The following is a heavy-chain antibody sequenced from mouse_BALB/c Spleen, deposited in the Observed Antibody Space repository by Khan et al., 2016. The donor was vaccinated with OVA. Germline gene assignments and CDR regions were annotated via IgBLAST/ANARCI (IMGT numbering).Heavy chain of an antibody. CDR3: TRSGYGSFAY. CDR2: INPSSGGT. CDR1: GYTFTSYY. V-gene: IGHV1S81*02. D-gene: IGHD2-2*01. J-gene: IGHJ3*01. Sequence: VQLQESGAELVKPGASVRLSCKASGYTFTSYYLYWVKQRPGQGLEWIGDINPSSGGTNFNEKFKSKATLTVDKSSRTAYIQLNSLTSDDSAVYYCTRSGYGSFAYWGQGTLVTGSA.